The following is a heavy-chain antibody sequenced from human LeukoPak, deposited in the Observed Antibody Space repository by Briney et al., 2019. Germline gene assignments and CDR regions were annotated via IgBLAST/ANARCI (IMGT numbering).Heavy chain of an antibody. CDR3: AKDMHYGDGRWEFDP. V-gene: IGHV3-23*01. CDR1: GFSSSTYA. CDR2: MVGSGTR. J-gene: IGHJ5*02. Sequence: GGSLRLSCVASGFSSSTYAMAWVRQAPGKGLEWVSGMVGSGTRYYADSVKGRFTISRDNSKNTVSMQMDSLRGEDTAIYYCAKDMHYGDGRWEFDPWGQGTLVTVSS. D-gene: IGHD4/OR15-4a*01.